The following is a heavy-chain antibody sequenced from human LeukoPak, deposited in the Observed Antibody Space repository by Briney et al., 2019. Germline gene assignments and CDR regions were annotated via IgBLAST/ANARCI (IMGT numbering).Heavy chain of an antibody. CDR3: ARRYSSSWYGEGIDY. J-gene: IGHJ4*02. V-gene: IGHV1-18*01. D-gene: IGHD6-13*01. Sequence: ASVKVSCKASGYTFTSYGISWVRQAPGQGLEWMGWISAYNGNTNYAQELQGRVTMTTDTSTSTAYMELRSLRSDDTAVYYCARRYSSSWYGEGIDYWGQGTLVTVSS. CDR2: ISAYNGNT. CDR1: GYTFTSYG.